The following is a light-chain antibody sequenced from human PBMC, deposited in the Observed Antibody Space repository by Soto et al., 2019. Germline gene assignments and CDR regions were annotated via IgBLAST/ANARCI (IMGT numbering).Light chain of an antibody. CDR2: EVS. J-gene: IGLJ1*01. CDR3: FSYTSSGTYV. Sequence: QSALPQPASVSGSPGQSITISCTGTSSDVGNYKYVSWYQQHPGKAPKLMIYEVSNRHLGVSNRFSGSKSGNTASLTISGLQSEYETDYYCFSYTSSGTYVFGNGTKLTVL. CDR1: SSDVGNYKY. V-gene: IGLV2-14*01.